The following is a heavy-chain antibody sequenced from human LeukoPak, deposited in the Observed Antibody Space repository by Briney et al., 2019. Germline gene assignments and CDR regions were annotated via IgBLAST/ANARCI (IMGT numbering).Heavy chain of an antibody. Sequence: AETLSLTCAGGSISPYYWSWIRPSPGKGLGWVAQIHYTGGATYNPSLKSVVTRSVVSSDNRLSLRLISMTAADTAVYYCTRHAQTYYYGMDVWGQGTTVTVSS. V-gene: IGHV4-59*08. CDR3: TRHAQTYYYGMDV. CDR2: IHYTGGA. CDR1: GSISPYY. J-gene: IGHJ6*02.